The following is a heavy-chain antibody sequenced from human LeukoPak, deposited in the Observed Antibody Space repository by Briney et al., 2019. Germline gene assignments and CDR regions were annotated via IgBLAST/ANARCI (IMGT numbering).Heavy chain of an antibody. Sequence: ASVKVSCKASGYTFKNYGISWVRLAPGVGLEWLGWITPFNGNRIYAWKFQDRVTMNTDTSTNTADLELRGLTSDDTAVYYCARAVHGSGSYRLAYYFDYWGQGTLVTVSS. V-gene: IGHV1-18*01. CDR1: GYTFKNYG. D-gene: IGHD3-10*01. CDR3: ARAVHGSGSYRLAYYFDY. J-gene: IGHJ4*02. CDR2: ITPFNGNR.